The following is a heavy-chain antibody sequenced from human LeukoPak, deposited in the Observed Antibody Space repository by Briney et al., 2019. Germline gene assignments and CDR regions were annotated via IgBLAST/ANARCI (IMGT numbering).Heavy chain of an antibody. CDR3: ARVSLWFGDLGDY. D-gene: IGHD3-10*01. CDR1: GGSVSSGSYY. V-gene: IGHV4-61*01. J-gene: IGHJ4*02. CDR2: IYYSGST. Sequence: KSSETLSLTCTVSGGSVSSGSYYRSWIRQPPGKGLEWIGYIYYSGSTNYNPSLKSRVTISVDTSKNQFSLKLSSVTAADTAVYYCARVSLWFGDLGDYWGQGTLVTVSS.